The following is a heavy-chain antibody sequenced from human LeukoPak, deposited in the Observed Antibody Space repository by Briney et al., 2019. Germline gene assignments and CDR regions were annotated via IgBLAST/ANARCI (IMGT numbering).Heavy chain of an antibody. CDR3: ASEYYDILTGYGY. Sequence: GGSLRLXCAASGFTFSSYWMSWVRLAPGKGLEWVANIKQDGSEKYYVDSVKGRFTISRDNAKNSLYLQMNSLRAEDTAVYYCASEYYDILTGYGYWGQGTLVTVSS. J-gene: IGHJ4*02. CDR1: GFTFSSYW. V-gene: IGHV3-7*01. CDR2: IKQDGSEK. D-gene: IGHD3-9*01.